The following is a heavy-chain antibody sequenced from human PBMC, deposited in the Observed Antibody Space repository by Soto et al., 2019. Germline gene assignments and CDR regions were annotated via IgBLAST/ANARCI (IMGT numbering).Heavy chain of an antibody. V-gene: IGHV1-18*01. D-gene: IGHD6-19*01. CDR1: GYTFTSYG. Sequence: ASVKVSCKASGYTFTSYGISWVRQAPGQGLEWMGWISAYNGNTNYAQELQGRVTMTTDTSTSTAYMELRSLRSDDTAVYYCAIDGYSSGWPNLDYWGQGTLVPVAS. J-gene: IGHJ4*02. CDR2: ISAYNGNT. CDR3: AIDGYSSGWPNLDY.